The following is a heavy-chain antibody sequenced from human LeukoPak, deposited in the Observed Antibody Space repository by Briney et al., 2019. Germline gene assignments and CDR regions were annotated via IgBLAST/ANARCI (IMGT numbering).Heavy chain of an antibody. J-gene: IGHJ4*02. V-gene: IGHV4-31*03. CDR3: ARGPAYCGGDCYFFDY. Sequence: SQTLSLTCTVSGGSISSGGYYWSWIRQHPGKGLEWIGYIYYSGSTYYNPSLKSRVTVSVDTSKNQFSLKLSSVTAADTAVYYCARGPAYCGGDCYFFDYWGQGTLVTVSS. D-gene: IGHD2-21*02. CDR2: IYYSGST. CDR1: GGSISSGGYY.